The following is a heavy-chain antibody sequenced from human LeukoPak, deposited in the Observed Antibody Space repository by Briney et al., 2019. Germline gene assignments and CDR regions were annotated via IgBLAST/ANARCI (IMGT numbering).Heavy chain of an antibody. V-gene: IGHV3-9*01. CDR1: GFTFSSYE. Sequence: PGGSLRLSCVASGFTFSSYEMDWVRQAPGKGLEWVSGISWNSGSIGYADSVKGRFTISRDNAKNSLYLQMNSLRAEDTALYYCAKDSTDYGLFDYWGQGTLVTVSS. CDR2: ISWNSGSI. CDR3: AKDSTDYGLFDY. J-gene: IGHJ4*02. D-gene: IGHD3-16*01.